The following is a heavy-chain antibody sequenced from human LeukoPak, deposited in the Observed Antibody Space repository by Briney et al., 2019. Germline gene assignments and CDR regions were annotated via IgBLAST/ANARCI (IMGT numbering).Heavy chain of an antibody. Sequence: PGGSLRLSCAASEFTFSSYSMNWVRQAPGKGLEWVSYITNSGNSKSYADSVKGRFTISRDNSKNTLYLQMNSLRAEDTAVYYCAKEVFRYGYHGLDVWGQGTTVTVSS. CDR2: ITNSGNSK. CDR1: EFTFSSYS. D-gene: IGHD2-15*01. CDR3: AKEVFRYGYHGLDV. V-gene: IGHV3-48*01. J-gene: IGHJ6*02.